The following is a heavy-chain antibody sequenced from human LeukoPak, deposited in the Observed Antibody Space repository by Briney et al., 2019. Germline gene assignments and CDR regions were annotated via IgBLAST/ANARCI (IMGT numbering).Heavy chain of an antibody. D-gene: IGHD2-15*01. J-gene: IGHJ4*02. CDR3: ARRVASRNLDY. CDR1: GGSFSGYY. CDR2: INHNGST. V-gene: IGHV4-34*01. Sequence: PSETLSLTCAVYGGSFSGYYWSWIRQPPGKGLEWIGEINHNGSTNCDPSLKSRVAISVDTSKNQFSRNLNSVTAADTAVYYCARRVASRNLDYWGQGTLVTVSS.